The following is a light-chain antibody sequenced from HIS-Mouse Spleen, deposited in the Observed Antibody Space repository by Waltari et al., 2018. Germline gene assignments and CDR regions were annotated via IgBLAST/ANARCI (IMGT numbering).Light chain of an antibody. V-gene: IGLV2-18*02. CDR3: SSYTSSSTV. CDR1: SSDVGSYNR. Sequence: QSALTQPPSVSGSPGQSVTIPCTGTSSDVGSYNRVPWYQQPPGTAPKLMIYEVSNRPSGVPDRFSGSKSGTTASLTISGLQAEDEADYYCSSYTSSSTVFGTGTKVTVL. J-gene: IGLJ1*01. CDR2: EVS.